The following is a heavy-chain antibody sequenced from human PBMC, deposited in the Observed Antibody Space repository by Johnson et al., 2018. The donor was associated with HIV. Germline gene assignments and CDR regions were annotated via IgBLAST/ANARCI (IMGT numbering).Heavy chain of an antibody. CDR3: ARVLTTRGAFDI. J-gene: IGHJ3*02. D-gene: IGHD3-9*01. CDR1: GFTFSSYA. V-gene: IGHV3-30-3*01. Sequence: QVQLVESGGGLVQPGGSLRLSCAASGFTFSSYAIHWVRQAPGKGLEWVAVISYDGSNKYYADSVKGRFTISRDNSKNTLYLQMNSLRAEDTAVYYCARVLTTRGAFDIWGQGTMVTVSS. CDR2: ISYDGSNK.